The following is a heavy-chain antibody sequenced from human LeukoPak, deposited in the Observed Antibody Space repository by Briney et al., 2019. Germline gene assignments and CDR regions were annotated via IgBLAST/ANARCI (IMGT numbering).Heavy chain of an antibody. CDR3: ARNMVRGVTDYYYMDV. Sequence: PGGSLRLSCAASGFTFSSYGMHWVRQAPGKGLEWVAFIWYDGSNKYYADSVKGRFTISRDNSKNTLYLQMNSLRAEDTAVYYCARNMVRGVTDYYYMDVWGRGTTVTISS. CDR1: GFTFSSYG. J-gene: IGHJ6*03. CDR2: IWYDGSNK. V-gene: IGHV3-30*02. D-gene: IGHD3-10*01.